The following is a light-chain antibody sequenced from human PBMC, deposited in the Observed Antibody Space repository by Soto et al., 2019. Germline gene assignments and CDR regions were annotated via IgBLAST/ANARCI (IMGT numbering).Light chain of an antibody. CDR2: DAS. J-gene: IGKJ5*01. Sequence: EIVLTQSPGTLSLSPGERATLPCRASQSVGNNYLAWYQQKRGQAPRLLIFDASTRATGIPDRFSGSGSGTDFTLTISRLEPEDFAVYHCQQYGTSPLTFGQGTRLEIK. CDR1: QSVGNNY. V-gene: IGKV3-20*01. CDR3: QQYGTSPLT.